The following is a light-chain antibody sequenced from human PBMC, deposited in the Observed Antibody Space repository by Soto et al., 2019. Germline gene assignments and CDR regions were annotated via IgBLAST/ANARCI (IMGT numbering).Light chain of an antibody. J-gene: IGKJ1*01. CDR1: QSISIW. CDR3: QQYNNYPQA. V-gene: IGKV1-5*03. CDR2: ETS. Sequence: DIQMTQSPTTLSASVGDRVTITCRASQSISIWLAWYQQKPGKAPKILIYETSGLESGVPSRFSGSGSGTEFTLTITSLQPDDFATYYCQQYNNYPQAFGQGTKVDIK.